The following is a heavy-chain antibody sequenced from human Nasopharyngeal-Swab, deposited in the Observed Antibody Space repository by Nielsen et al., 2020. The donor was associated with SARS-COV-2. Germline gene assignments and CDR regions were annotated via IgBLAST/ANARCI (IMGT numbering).Heavy chain of an antibody. V-gene: IGHV3-7*01. J-gene: IGHJ4*02. CDR3: ARDVWDIVVVVAANGFDY. CDR2: IKQDGSEK. D-gene: IGHD2-15*01. Sequence: VRQAPGKGLEWVANIKQDGSEKYYVDSVKGRFTISRDNAKNSLYLQMNNLRAEDTAVYYCARDVWDIVVVVAANGFDYWGQGNLVTVSS.